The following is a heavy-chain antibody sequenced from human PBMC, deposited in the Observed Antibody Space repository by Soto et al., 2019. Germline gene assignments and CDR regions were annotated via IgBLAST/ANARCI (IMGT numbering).Heavy chain of an antibody. D-gene: IGHD2-15*01. CDR3: AHPRGFGVFDAYDI. CDR2: ISNSGGNI. V-gene: IGHV3-23*01. Sequence: GGSLRLACAASGFTFSTYAMSWVRQAPGKGLEWVSAISNSGGNIYYADSVQGRFTISRDNSLNTLFLQMHSLRIEDTAVYYCAHPRGFGVFDAYDIWGQGTMVTVSS. J-gene: IGHJ3*02. CDR1: GFTFSTYA.